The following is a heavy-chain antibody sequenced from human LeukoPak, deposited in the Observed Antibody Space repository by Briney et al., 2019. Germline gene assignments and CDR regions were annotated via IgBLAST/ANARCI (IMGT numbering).Heavy chain of an antibody. J-gene: IGHJ3*02. Sequence: GGSLRLSCAASGFTFSSYGMHWVRQAPGKGLEWVAVISYDGSNKYYADSVKGRFTISRDNSKNTLYLQMNSLRAEDTAVYYCARDRTMIVVLNDAFDIWGQGTMVTVSS. CDR3: ARDRTMIVVLNDAFDI. V-gene: IGHV3-30*03. D-gene: IGHD3-22*01. CDR1: GFTFSSYG. CDR2: ISYDGSNK.